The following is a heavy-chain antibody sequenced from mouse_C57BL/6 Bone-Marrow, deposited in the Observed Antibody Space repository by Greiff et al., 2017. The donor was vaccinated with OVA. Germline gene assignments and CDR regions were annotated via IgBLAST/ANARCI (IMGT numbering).Heavy chain of an antibody. CDR3: EGGHDGIPRFAY. Sequence: QVQLKQSGPELVIPGASVKLSCKASGYNFNDYEIHWVKQSLKQGLEWIGAIHPEHGGITYNQKFKGKATFTVDTSSNTAYMQLRSLTSEDTADDYCEGGHDGIPRFAYWGQGTLVTVSA. CDR1: GYNFNDYE. CDR2: IHPEHGGI. D-gene: IGHD1-1*01. J-gene: IGHJ3*01. V-gene: IGHV1-13*01.